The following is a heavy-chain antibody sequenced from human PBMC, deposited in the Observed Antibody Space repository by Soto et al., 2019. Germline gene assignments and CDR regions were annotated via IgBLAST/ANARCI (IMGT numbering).Heavy chain of an antibody. V-gene: IGHV1-3*01. Sequence: ASVKVSCKASGYTFTSYAMHWVRQAPGQRLEWMGWINAGNGNTKYSQKFQGRVTITRDTSASTAYMELSSLRSEDTAVYYCARGHFWSGYYIACDYWGQGTLVTAPQ. CDR2: INAGNGNT. CDR3: ARGHFWSGYYIACDY. D-gene: IGHD3-3*02. J-gene: IGHJ4*02. CDR1: GYTFTSYA.